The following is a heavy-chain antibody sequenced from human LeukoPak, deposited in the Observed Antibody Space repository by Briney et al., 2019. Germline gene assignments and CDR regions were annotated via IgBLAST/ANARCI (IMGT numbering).Heavy chain of an antibody. CDR2: LHADGNEK. Sequence: PGGSLRLSCAASGFTFSSYAMSWVRQAPGKGLEWVARLHADGNEKYFVHSVKGRFTVSRDNAKNSLYLQMNSLRVEDTAAYYCARGGYSFDYLGQGTLVTVSS. D-gene: IGHD5-12*01. CDR1: GFTFSSYA. CDR3: ARGGYSFDY. J-gene: IGHJ4*02. V-gene: IGHV3-7*01.